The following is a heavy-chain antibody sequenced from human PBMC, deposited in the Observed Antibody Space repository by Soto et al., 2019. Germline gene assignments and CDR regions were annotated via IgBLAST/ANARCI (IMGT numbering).Heavy chain of an antibody. Sequence: DSRKVSCNASGFTFSNYGLNWVRQAPGQGLEWMGWVSANNGHTNYAQNLQGRVSMTTDTSTSTAYMELRGLTFDDTAVYYCARDIESVTAKHFFFFYAMDVWRQVTTFTAPS. CDR3: ARDIESVTAKHFFFFYAMDV. CDR2: VSANNGHT. V-gene: IGHV1-18*01. CDR1: GFTFSNYG. J-gene: IGHJ6*02. D-gene: IGHD2-8*01.